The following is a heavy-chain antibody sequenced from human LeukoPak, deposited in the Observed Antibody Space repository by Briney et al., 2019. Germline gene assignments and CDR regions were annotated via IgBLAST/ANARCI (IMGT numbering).Heavy chain of an antibody. Sequence: TGGPLRLSCAVSGFTVTSHGMHWVRQAPGKGLEWLALIYSDGTHTFYGDSVRGRFTMSRDISKNTVYLQMNNMRPEEDTAVYFCAKDKGNYGYDYWGQGTLVTVSS. CDR2: IYSDGTHT. CDR3: AKDKGNYGYDY. D-gene: IGHD5-24*01. CDR1: GFTVTSHG. V-gene: IGHV3-30*18. J-gene: IGHJ4*02.